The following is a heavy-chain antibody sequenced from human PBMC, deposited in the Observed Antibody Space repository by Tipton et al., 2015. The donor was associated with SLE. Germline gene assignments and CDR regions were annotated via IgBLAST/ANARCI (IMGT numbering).Heavy chain of an antibody. CDR1: GFTFSNYW. D-gene: IGHD3-9*01. CDR3: AKGSIYYFDF. V-gene: IGHV3-7*03. CDR2: IKQDGSEK. J-gene: IGHJ4*02. Sequence: SLRLSCTVSGFTFSNYWMSWVRQAPGKGLEWVANIKQDGSEKYYVDSVKGRYTISRDNAKKSLYLQMNSLRAEDTAVYYCAKGSIYYFDFWGQGTLVTVSS.